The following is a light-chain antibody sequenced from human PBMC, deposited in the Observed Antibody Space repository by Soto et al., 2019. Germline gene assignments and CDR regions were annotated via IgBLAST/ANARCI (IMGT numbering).Light chain of an antibody. V-gene: IGLV2-14*01. CDR3: SSYTSSSTLEGV. J-gene: IGLJ1*01. CDR1: SCDVGGYNY. Sequence: QSVLTPLASVSGSPGQSITISCTGTSCDVGGYNYVSWYQQHTGKAPNLLIYEVSNRPSGVSNRFSCSKSGNKASLTISGLQAEDEADYYCSSYTSSSTLEGVFGTGTKVTVL. CDR2: EVS.